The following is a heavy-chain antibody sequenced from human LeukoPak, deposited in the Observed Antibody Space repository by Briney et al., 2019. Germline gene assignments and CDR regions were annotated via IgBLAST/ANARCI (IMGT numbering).Heavy chain of an antibody. D-gene: IGHD2-2*02. CDR1: GGSFSGYY. CDR3: ARVSCSSTSCYTSFYGMDV. Sequence: SETLSLTCAVYGGSFSGYYWSWIRQPPGKGLEWIGEINHSGSTNYNPSLKSRVTISVDTSKNQFSLKPSSVTAADTAVYYCARVSCSSTSCYTSFYGMDVWGQGTTVTVSS. CDR2: INHSGST. J-gene: IGHJ6*02. V-gene: IGHV4-34*01.